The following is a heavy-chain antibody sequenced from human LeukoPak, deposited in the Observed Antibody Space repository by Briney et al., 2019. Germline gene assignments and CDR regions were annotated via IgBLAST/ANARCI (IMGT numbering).Heavy chain of an antibody. V-gene: IGHV3-23*01. J-gene: IGHJ6*04. D-gene: IGHD4-17*01. CDR1: GFTFSSYA. CDR2: ISGSGGST. CDR3: VKYGDYFYGMDV. Sequence: PGASLRLSCAASGFTFSSYAMSWVRQAPGKGLEWVSAISGSGGSTYYADSVKGRFTISRDNSKNTLYLQVSSLRAEDTAMYYCVKYGDYFYGMDVWGKGTTVTVSS.